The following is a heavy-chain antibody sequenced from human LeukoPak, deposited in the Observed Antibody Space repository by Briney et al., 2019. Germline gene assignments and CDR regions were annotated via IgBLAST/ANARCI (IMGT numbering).Heavy chain of an antibody. Sequence: GGSLRLSCAASGLTFNSYAMYWVRQAPGKGLEWVSGIFGSGGSAHYADSVKGRFTISRDNSKNTVYLQMDSLRVDDTAVYYCGKTTTGYSSGRYPGWPVDYWGQGTLVTVSS. J-gene: IGHJ4*02. CDR3: GKTTTGYSSGRYPGWPVDY. CDR1: GLTFNSYA. D-gene: IGHD6-19*01. V-gene: IGHV3-23*01. CDR2: IFGSGGSA.